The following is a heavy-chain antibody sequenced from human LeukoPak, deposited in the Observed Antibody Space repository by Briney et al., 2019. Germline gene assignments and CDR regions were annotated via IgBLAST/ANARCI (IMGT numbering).Heavy chain of an antibody. CDR3: ARGQIQLWLSWWYAFDI. V-gene: IGHV3-48*01. J-gene: IGHJ3*02. CDR2: ISSSSSTI. Sequence: GGSLRLSCAASGFTFSSYSMNWVRQAPGKGLEWVSYISSSSSTIYYADSVKGRFTISRDNAKNSLYLQMNSLRAEDTAVYYCARGQIQLWLSWWYAFDIWGQGTMVTVSS. D-gene: IGHD5-18*01. CDR1: GFTFSSYS.